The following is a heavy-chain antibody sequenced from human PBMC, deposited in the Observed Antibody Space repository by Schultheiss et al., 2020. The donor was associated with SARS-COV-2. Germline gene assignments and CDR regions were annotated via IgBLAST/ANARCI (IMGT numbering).Heavy chain of an antibody. J-gene: IGHJ6*02. D-gene: IGHD3-22*01. CDR1: GYTLTNHG. CDR2: ITTRNGNT. V-gene: IGHV1-18*04. CDR3: ARENYYDSSGYYRGMDV. Sequence: ASVKVSCKASGYTLTNHGLTWVRQAPGKGLEWVGRITTRNGNTDYTRRFQGRVTLTTDTSTSTAYMELRSLTSDDTAVYYCARENYYDSSGYYRGMDVWGQGTTVTVSS.